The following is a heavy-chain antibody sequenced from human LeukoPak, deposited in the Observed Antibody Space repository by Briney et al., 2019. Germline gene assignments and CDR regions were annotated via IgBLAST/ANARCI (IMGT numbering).Heavy chain of an antibody. D-gene: IGHD5-18*01. J-gene: IGHJ4*02. CDR1: GFTFSDYY. V-gene: IGHV3-11*01. CDR3: ARGRGYSYAD. CDR2: ISSSGTNI. Sequence: GGSLRLSCAASGFTFSDYYMSWIRQAPGKGLEWVSYISSSGTNIHYADSVKDRFIISRDNAKNSLDLQMNSLRAEDTAVYYCARGRGYSYADWGQGTLVTVSS.